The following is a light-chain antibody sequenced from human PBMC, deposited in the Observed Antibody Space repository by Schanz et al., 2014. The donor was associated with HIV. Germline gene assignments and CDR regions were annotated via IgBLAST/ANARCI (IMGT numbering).Light chain of an antibody. CDR2: AVF. CDR3: LQDYNYPFT. CDR1: QDISGY. Sequence: AVQLTQSPSSLSASVGDRVTITCRASQDISGYLAWYQQKPGKAPKLLIYAVFTLQSGVPSRFIGGRSGPDFTLTISSLQPEDFATYYCLQDYNYPFTFGPGTKVEIK. J-gene: IGKJ3*01. V-gene: IGKV1-6*01.